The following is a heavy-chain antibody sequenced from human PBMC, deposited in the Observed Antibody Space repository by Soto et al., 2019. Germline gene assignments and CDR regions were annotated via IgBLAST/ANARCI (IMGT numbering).Heavy chain of an antibody. CDR1: GGSISSSSYY. CDR3: ARHEVEVGDYGSGSYSPSDAFDI. CDR2: IYYSGST. V-gene: IGHV4-39*01. Sequence: SETLSLTCTVSGGSISSSSYYWGWIRQPPGKGLEWIGSIYYSGSTYYNPSLKSRVTISVDTSKNQFSLKLSSVTAADTAVYYCARHEVEVGDYGSGSYSPSDAFDIWGQGTMVTVSS. J-gene: IGHJ3*02. D-gene: IGHD3-10*01.